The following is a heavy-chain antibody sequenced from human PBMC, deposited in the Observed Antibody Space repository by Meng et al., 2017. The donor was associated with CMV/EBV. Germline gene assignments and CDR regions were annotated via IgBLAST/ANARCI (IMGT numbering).Heavy chain of an antibody. J-gene: IGHJ4*02. V-gene: IGHV1-69*10. D-gene: IGHD3-3*02. CDR3: ARDAGTFLAYRGYFDY. Sequence: SVKVSCKASGGTFSSYAISWVRQAPGQGLEWMGGIIPILGIANYAQKFQGRVTITADKSTSTAYMELSSLSSEDTAVYYCARDAGTFLAYRGYFDYWGQGTLVTVSS. CDR2: IIPILGIA. CDR1: GGTFSSYA.